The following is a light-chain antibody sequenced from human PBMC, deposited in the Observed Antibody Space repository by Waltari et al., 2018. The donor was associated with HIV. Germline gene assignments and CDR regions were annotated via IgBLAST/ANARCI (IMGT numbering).Light chain of an antibody. CDR3: CSYAASRSVV. Sequence: QSALAQPASVSDSPGQSITISCTGTSRDVGNDNLVSWYQQHTGKVPKLIIYEVTKRHSGVSNRFSGSKSGNTASLTLSGLQAEDEADYYCCSYAASRSVVFGGGTKLTVL. J-gene: IGLJ2*01. CDR1: SRDVGNDNL. CDR2: EVT. V-gene: IGLV2-23*02.